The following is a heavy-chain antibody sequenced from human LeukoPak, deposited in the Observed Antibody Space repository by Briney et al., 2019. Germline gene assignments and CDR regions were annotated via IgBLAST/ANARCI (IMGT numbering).Heavy chain of an antibody. CDR1: GFTFSNYG. CDR3: AKVALFSGYYPPFDY. Sequence: GRSLRLPCTASGFTFSNYGMHWVRQAPGKGLEWVAVISYDGSDEYYADSVKGRFTISRDNSKNTLFLQMNSLRPEDTAVYHCAKVALFSGYYPPFDYWGQGTLVTVSS. V-gene: IGHV3-30*18. D-gene: IGHD3-22*01. J-gene: IGHJ4*02. CDR2: ISYDGSDE.